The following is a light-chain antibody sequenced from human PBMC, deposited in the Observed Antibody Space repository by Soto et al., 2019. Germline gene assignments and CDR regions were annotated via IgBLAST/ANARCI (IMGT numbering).Light chain of an antibody. Sequence: QSALTQPASVSGSPGQSITICCTGSSSDVGGYDRVSWYQQHPGKAPKVMIYEVNNRPSGVSNRFSGSKSGNTASLTISGLQAEDEADYYCSSYTGGTTPFVFGSGTKLTVL. CDR3: SSYTGGTTPFV. V-gene: IGLV2-14*01. CDR1: SSDVGGYDR. J-gene: IGLJ1*01. CDR2: EVN.